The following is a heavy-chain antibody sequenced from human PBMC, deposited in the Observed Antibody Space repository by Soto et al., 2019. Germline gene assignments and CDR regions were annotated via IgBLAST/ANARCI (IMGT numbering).Heavy chain of an antibody. CDR3: ARVVIAARPKDYYYYGMDV. D-gene: IGHD6-6*01. Sequence: QVQLVQSGAEVKKPGSSVKVSCKASGGTFSSYAISWVRQAPGQGLEWMGGIIPIFGTANYAQKFQGRVTITADESTSTAYMELGSLRSEDTAFYYCARVVIAARPKDYYYYGMDVWAKGPRSPSP. J-gene: IGHJ6*02. CDR2: IIPIFGTA. CDR1: GGTFSSYA. V-gene: IGHV1-69*01.